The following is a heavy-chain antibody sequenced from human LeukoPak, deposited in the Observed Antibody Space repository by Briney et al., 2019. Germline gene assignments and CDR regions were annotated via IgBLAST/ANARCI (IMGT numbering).Heavy chain of an antibody. D-gene: IGHD3-9*01. J-gene: IGHJ6*03. V-gene: IGHV3-21*04. CDR3: ARVHRTGYFPRYYYYMDV. Sequence: WGVLRLSCAASGFTFSSYSMNWVRQAPGKGLEWVSSISSSSSYIYYADSVKGRFTISRDNAKNSLYLQMNSLRAEDTAVYYCARVHRTGYFPRYYYYMDVWGKGTTVTVSS. CDR1: GFTFSSYS. CDR2: ISSSSSYI.